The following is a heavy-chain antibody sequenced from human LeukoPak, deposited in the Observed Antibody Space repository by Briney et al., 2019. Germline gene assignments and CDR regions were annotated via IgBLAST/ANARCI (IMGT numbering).Heavy chain of an antibody. CDR1: GYTFTSYG. J-gene: IGHJ5*02. D-gene: IGHD3-22*01. CDR2: ISAYNGNT. Sequence: ASVKVSCKASGYTFTSYGISWVRQAPGQGLEWMGWISAYNGNTNYAQKFQGRVTMTTDTSTSTAYMELRSLRSDDTAVYYCARDYYYDSSGYPSSWFDPWGQGTLVTVSS. CDR3: ARDYYYDSSGYPSSWFDP. V-gene: IGHV1-18*01.